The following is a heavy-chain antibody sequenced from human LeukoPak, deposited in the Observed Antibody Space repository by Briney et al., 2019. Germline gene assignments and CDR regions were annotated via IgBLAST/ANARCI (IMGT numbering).Heavy chain of an antibody. CDR1: GGSISSHY. CDR3: ARQVTMVRGFFDY. D-gene: IGHD3-10*01. V-gene: IGHV4-59*08. J-gene: IGHJ4*02. Sequence: SETLSLTCTVSGGSISSHYWSWIRQPPGKGLEWIGYIYYSGSTNYNPSLKSRVTISVDTSKNQFSLKLSSVTAADTAVYYCARQVTMVRGFFDYWGQGTLVTVSS. CDR2: IYYSGST.